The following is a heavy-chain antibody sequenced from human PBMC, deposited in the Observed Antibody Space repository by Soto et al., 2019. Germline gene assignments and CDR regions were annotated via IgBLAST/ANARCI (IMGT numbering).Heavy chain of an antibody. D-gene: IGHD2-2*01. Sequence: QVQLVQSGAEVTRPGASVKVSCKASGYSFISHYIHWVRQAPGQGLGWMGFINPSGGSATLAQKFQSRITMTRDTSTSTVYMELTILRSEDAAVYYCARDYLSSKLSLSYFDFWGQGTLVTVSS. V-gene: IGHV1-46*01. CDR3: ARDYLSSKLSLSYFDF. CDR1: GYSFISHY. J-gene: IGHJ4*02. CDR2: INPSGGSA.